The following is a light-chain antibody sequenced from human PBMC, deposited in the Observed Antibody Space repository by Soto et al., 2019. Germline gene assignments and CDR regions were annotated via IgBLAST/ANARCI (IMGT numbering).Light chain of an antibody. J-gene: IGLJ2*01. CDR1: SSDIGVYNF. CDR2: DVN. V-gene: IGLV2-14*01. Sequence: QSALTQPASVSGSPGQSITISCTGTSSDIGVYNFVSWYQQHPGKAPKLMIYDVNLRPSGVSDRFSGSKSGNTASLTISGLQAEDEAHYYCSSYATSTVSGGGTKLTVL. CDR3: SSYATSTV.